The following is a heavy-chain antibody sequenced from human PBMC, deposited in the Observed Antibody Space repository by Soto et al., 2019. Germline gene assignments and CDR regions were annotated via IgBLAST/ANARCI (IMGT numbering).Heavy chain of an antibody. J-gene: IGHJ3*02. Sequence: AGGSLRLSCAASGFTFSSYSMNWVRQAPGKGLEWVSSISSSSSYIYYADSVKGRFTISRDNAKNSLYLQMNSLRAEDTAVYYCARNQGSIAAAATDAFDIWGQGTMVTVSS. CDR3: ARNQGSIAAAATDAFDI. CDR2: ISSSSSYI. D-gene: IGHD6-13*01. CDR1: GFTFSSYS. V-gene: IGHV3-21*01.